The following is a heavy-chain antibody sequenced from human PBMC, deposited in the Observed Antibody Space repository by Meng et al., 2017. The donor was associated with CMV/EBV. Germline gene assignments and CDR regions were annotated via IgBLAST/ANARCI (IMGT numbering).Heavy chain of an antibody. V-gene: IGHV3-21*01. J-gene: IGHJ6*02. CDR2: ISSSSSYI. D-gene: IGHD3-3*01. Sequence: GGSLRLSCAASGFTFSGYSMNWVRQAPGKGLEWVSSISSSSSYIYYADSVKGRFTISRDNAKNSLYLQMNSLRAEDTAVYYCARDNDFWSGYYRYYYYYYGMDVWGQGTTVTVSS. CDR1: GFTFSGYS. CDR3: ARDNDFWSGYYRYYYYYYGMDV.